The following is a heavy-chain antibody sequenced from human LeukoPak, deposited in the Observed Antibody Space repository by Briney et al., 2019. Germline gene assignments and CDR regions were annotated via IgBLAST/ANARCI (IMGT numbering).Heavy chain of an antibody. CDR2: ISAGSGTI. CDR3: ARDQGPRWAFDI. J-gene: IGHJ3*02. Sequence: ETLSLTCTVSGGSISSSSYYWAWIRQAPGKGLEWVSYISAGSGTIYYADSVKGRFTISRDNAKNSLYPQMNSLRAEDTAVYYCARDQGPRWAFDIWGQGTMVTVSS. CDR1: GGSISSSS. V-gene: IGHV3-48*01.